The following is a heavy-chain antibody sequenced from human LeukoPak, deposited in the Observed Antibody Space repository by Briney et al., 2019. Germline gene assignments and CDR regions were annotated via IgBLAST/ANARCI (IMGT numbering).Heavy chain of an antibody. D-gene: IGHD3-10*01. CDR1: GYTFTGYY. CDR3: ARALGRQHFYGSGTYKKNYYYMDV. Sequence: VASVKVSCKASGYTFTGYYMHWVRKAPGQGLEWMGWINPNSGGTNYAQKFQGRVTMTRDTSISTAYMELSRLTSDDTAVYYCARALGRQHFYGSGTYKKNYYYMDVWGKGTTVTVSS. V-gene: IGHV1-2*02. CDR2: INPNSGGT. J-gene: IGHJ6*03.